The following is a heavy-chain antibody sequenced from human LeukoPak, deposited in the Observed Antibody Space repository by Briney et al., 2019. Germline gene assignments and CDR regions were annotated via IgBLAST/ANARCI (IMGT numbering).Heavy chain of an antibody. Sequence: ASVKVSCKVSGYTLTELSMHWVRQAPGKGLEWMGGFDPEDGETIYAQKFQGRVTMTEDTSTDTACMELSSLRSEDTAVYYCARDQVAGTYYYYGMDVWGQGTTVTVSS. CDR2: FDPEDGET. CDR1: GYTLTELS. CDR3: ARDQVAGTYYYYGMDV. J-gene: IGHJ6*02. D-gene: IGHD6-19*01. V-gene: IGHV1-24*01.